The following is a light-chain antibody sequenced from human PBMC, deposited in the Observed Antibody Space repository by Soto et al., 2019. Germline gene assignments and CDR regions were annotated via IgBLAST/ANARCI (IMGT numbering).Light chain of an antibody. CDR1: KLGDKY. CDR2: QHS. Sequence: SYERTQPPSVSVSPGQTASMTCSGDKLGDKYTCWYQQKPGQSPVLVIYQHSQRPSGIPERFSGSNSGNTATLTISGTQAMDEADYYCQAWDSSTDVVFGGGTKLTVL. V-gene: IGLV3-1*01. J-gene: IGLJ2*01. CDR3: QAWDSSTDVV.